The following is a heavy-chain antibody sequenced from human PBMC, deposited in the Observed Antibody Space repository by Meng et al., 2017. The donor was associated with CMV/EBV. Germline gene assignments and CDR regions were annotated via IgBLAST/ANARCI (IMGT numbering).Heavy chain of an antibody. CDR3: ARVGRTSCYDY. J-gene: IGHJ4*02. D-gene: IGHD2-2*01. CDR2: IYYSGST. Sequence: QVHLQESGPGLVKPSQTLTLTCSVSAGSISSGDYAWSWISQPPGKGLEWIGYIYYSGSTYYNPSLKSRVTISVDTSKNQFSLKLSSVTAADTAVYYCARVGRTSCYDYWGQGTLVTVSS. CDR1: AGSISSGDYA. V-gene: IGHV4-30-4*08.